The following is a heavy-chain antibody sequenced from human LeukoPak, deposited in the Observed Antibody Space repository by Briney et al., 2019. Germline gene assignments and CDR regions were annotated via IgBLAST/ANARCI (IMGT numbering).Heavy chain of an antibody. CDR1: GYTFTSYG. V-gene: IGHV1-18*01. Sequence: ASVKVSCKASGYTFTSYGISWVRQAPGQGLEWMGWISAYNGNTNYAQKLQGRVTMTTDTSTSTAYMELRSLRSDDTAVYYCARGLYDFWSGYYKYHYYYMDVWGKGTTVTVSS. D-gene: IGHD3-3*01. CDR2: ISAYNGNT. CDR3: ARGLYDFWSGYYKYHYYYMDV. J-gene: IGHJ6*03.